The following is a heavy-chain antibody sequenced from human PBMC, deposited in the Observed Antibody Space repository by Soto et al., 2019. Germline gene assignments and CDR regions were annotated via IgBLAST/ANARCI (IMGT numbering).Heavy chain of an antibody. D-gene: IGHD1-26*01. J-gene: IGHJ4*02. V-gene: IGHV3-23*01. CDR1: XXXXXXXX. CDR3: TKDTXGTKXTXGXXYTSDF. CDR2: ITVSGDIT. Sequence: EVQLLESGGDLVQPGGSLRLSCXXXXXXXXXXXXXXVXXAXXXGLXXVSTITVSGDITHYPDSVKGRFTISRDNSKNTLYLQMDSLRAEDTAIYFCTKDTXGTKXTXGXXYTSDFWGQGTLVTVSS.